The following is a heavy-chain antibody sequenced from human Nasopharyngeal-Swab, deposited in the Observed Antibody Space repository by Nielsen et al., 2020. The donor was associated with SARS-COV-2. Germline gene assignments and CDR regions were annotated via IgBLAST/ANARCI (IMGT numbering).Heavy chain of an antibody. Sequence: SETLSLTCTVSGGSTSSSSYYWVWIRQPPGKGLEWIGSIYYSGSTYYNPSLKSRVTISVDTSKNHFSLKLSSVTAADTAVYYCARPYYDSSGYDAWFDPWGQGTLVTVSS. V-gene: IGHV4-39*01. CDR1: GGSTSSSSYY. CDR2: IYYSGST. D-gene: IGHD3-22*01. J-gene: IGHJ5*02. CDR3: ARPYYDSSGYDAWFDP.